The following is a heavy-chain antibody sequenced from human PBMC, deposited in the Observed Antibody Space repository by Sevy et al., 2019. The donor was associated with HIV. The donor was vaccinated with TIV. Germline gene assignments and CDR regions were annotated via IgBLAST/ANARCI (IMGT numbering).Heavy chain of an antibody. Sequence: GGSLRLSCAASGFTFDDYAMHWVRQAPGKDLEWVSGISWNSGTTGYADSVKGRFTISRDNARNSLYLQMNSLRPDDTALYYCAKDIRSLTAAYSGMDVWGQGTTVTVSS. CDR1: GFTFDDYA. CDR2: ISWNSGTT. CDR3: AKDIRSLTAAYSGMDV. J-gene: IGHJ6*02. V-gene: IGHV3-9*01. D-gene: IGHD6-25*01.